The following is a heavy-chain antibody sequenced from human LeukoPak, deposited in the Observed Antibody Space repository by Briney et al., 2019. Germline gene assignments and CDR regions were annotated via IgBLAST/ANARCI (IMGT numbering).Heavy chain of an antibody. D-gene: IGHD3-9*01. Sequence: ASVKVSFKASGYTFTSYDINWVRQATGQGLEWMGWMNPNSGNTGYAQKFQGRVTMTRNTSISTAYMELSSLRSEDTAVYYCARRVPYYDILTGYPYYFDYWGQGTLVTVSS. CDR2: MNPNSGNT. CDR3: ARRVPYYDILTGYPYYFDY. J-gene: IGHJ4*02. CDR1: GYTFTSYD. V-gene: IGHV1-8*01.